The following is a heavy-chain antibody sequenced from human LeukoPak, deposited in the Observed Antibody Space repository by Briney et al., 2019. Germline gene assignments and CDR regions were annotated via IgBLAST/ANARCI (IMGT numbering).Heavy chain of an antibody. D-gene: IGHD6-13*01. CDR1: GFTFSSYS. CDR2: ISYDGSNK. J-gene: IGHJ5*02. Sequence: PGGSLRLSCAGSGFTFSSYSMHWVRQAPGKGLEWVTIISYDGSNKYYADSVKGRFTISRDNSKNTLYLQMNSLRTEDTAVYYCARGDKQLVFNRNKGGFDPWGQGTLVTVSS. CDR3: ARGDKQLVFNRNKGGFDP. V-gene: IGHV3-30*03.